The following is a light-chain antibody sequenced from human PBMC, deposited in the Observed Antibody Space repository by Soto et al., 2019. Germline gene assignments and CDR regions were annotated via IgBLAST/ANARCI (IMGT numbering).Light chain of an antibody. CDR3: LQHTIYPRT. V-gene: IGKV1-17*01. Sequence: DIQMTQSPSSLSASVGDRVTITCRTSEGIKKDLAWYQQRPGKAPKRLIYLASNLQSGVPSRFSGSRSGTEFTLTISSLQPEDSATYYCLQHTIYPRTFGQGTKVEIK. CDR1: EGIKKD. J-gene: IGKJ1*01. CDR2: LAS.